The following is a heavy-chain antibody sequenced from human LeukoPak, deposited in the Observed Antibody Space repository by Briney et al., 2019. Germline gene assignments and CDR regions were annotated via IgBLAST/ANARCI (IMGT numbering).Heavy chain of an antibody. J-gene: IGHJ6*03. V-gene: IGHV4-4*07. CDR1: GDSISNYY. D-gene: IGHD3-22*01. CDR3: ARCLNTYYYDNSGYSPEHYYMDV. Sequence: TSETPSLTCTVSGDSISNYYWSWVRQPAGKGLEWIGRIYASGSSNYNPSLKSRITMSVDTSKNQFSLKLSSVTAADTAVYYCARCLNTYYYDNSGYSPEHYYMDVWGKGTTVIVSS. CDR2: IYASGSS.